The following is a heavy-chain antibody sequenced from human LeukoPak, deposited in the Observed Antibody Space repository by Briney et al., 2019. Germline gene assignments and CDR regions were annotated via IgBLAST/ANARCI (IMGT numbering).Heavy chain of an antibody. D-gene: IGHD2-15*01. CDR2: IYYSGST. CDR1: GGSISSYY. V-gene: IGHV4-59*01. J-gene: IGHJ6*02. CDR3: ARARILSNYYYYGMDV. Sequence: PSETLSLTCTVSGGSISSYYWSWIRQPPGKGLEWIGYIYYSGSTNYNPSLKSRVTISVDTSKNQFSLKLSSVTAADTAVYYCARARILSNYYYYGMDVWGQGTTVTVSS.